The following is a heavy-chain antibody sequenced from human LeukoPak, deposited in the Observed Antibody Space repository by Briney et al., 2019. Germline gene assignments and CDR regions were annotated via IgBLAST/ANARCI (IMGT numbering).Heavy chain of an antibody. D-gene: IGHD5-18*01. J-gene: IGHJ4*02. CDR1: GGSISSGSYY. CDR2: IYTSGST. V-gene: IGHV4-61*02. CDR3: ARPKYSYGPLDY. Sequence: KSSETLSLTCTVSGGSISSGSYYWSWIRQPAGNGLEWIGRIYTSGSTNYNPSLKSRVTISVDTSKNQFSLKLSSVTAADTAVYYCARPKYSYGPLDYWGQGTLVTVSS.